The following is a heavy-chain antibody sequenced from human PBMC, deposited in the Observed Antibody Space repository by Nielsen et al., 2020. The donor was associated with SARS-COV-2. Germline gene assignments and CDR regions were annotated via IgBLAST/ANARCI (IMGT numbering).Heavy chain of an antibody. J-gene: IGHJ6*03. D-gene: IGHD3-9*01. CDR1: GYTFTSYY. V-gene: IGHV1-46*01. Sequence: ASVKVSCKASGYTFTSYYMHWVRQAPGQGLEWMGIINPSGGSTSYAQKFQGRVTMTRDTSTSTVYMELSSLRSEDTAVYYCARDMPSDYDILTGLYYYYYMDVWGKGTTVTVSS. CDR2: INPSGGST. CDR3: ARDMPSDYDILTGLYYYYYMDV.